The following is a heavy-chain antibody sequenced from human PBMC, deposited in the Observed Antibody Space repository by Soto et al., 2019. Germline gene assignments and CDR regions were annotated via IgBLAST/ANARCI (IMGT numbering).Heavy chain of an antibody. D-gene: IGHD6-25*01. CDR2: IYSGGYT. J-gene: IGHJ4*02. V-gene: IGHV3-53*01. CDR3: PAQRGGGGY. CDR1: GFTVSNNY. Sequence: EVQLVESGGGLIQPGGSLRLSCAVSGFTVSNNYMSWVRQAPGKGLEGVSVIYSGGYTAYGDSVKGRFTISRDNSKNTPYLQMNSLSAAARAVYYGPAQRGGGGYWGQGTLVTVSS.